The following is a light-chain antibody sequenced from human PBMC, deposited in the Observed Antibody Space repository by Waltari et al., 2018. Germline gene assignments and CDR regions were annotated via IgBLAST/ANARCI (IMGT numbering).Light chain of an antibody. CDR2: DVY. Sequence: QSALTQPASVSGSPGQAIIISCTGTGSDVGGYDYVSWYQQYPGKAPRLIIYDVYNRPSGVSSRFSGSKSDDTASLTISGLQAEGESVYYCSSYTSSGVVFGGGTKLTVL. J-gene: IGLJ2*01. CDR1: GSDVGGYDY. CDR3: SSYTSSGVV. V-gene: IGLV2-14*01.